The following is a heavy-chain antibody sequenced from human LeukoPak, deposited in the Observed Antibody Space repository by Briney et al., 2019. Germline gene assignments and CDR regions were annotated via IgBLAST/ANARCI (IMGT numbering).Heavy chain of an antibody. CDR1: GFTVSSSY. J-gene: IGHJ4*02. D-gene: IGHD1-26*01. Sequence: GGSLRLSCAASGFTVSSSYMTWVRQAPGKGLEWVSAISGSGGSTYYADSVKGRFTISRDNSRNSLYLQMNSLRAEDTAVYYCAKDVGKWESLHFFDHWGQGTLVTVSS. CDR2: ISGSGGST. CDR3: AKDVGKWESLHFFDH. V-gene: IGHV3-23*01.